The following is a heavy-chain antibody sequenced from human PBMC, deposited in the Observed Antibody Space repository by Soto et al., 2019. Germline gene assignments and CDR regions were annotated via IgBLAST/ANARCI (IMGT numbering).Heavy chain of an antibody. CDR1: GRSMSSNY. Sequence: SLTCSVSGRSMSSNYWSWIRQSPDKGLEWLGYVFYGGTDYNPSLEGRVTMSVETSKSQFSLKLTSVTAADTAVYYCASYRGAFYFDSWGQGLLVTVSS. J-gene: IGHJ4*02. CDR2: VFYGGT. CDR3: ASYRGAFYFDS. V-gene: IGHV4-59*01. D-gene: IGHD3-16*01.